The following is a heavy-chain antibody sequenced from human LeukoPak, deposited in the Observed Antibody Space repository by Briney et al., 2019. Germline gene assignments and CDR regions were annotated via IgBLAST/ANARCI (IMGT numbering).Heavy chain of an antibody. CDR3: AKDQYDSSGPFDN. CDR1: GFTFSSYV. J-gene: IGHJ4*02. CDR2: ISGSGGGR. V-gene: IGHV3-23*01. Sequence: GGSLRLSCAVSGFTFSSYVMSWVRQAPGKGLEWVSTISGSGGGRYYADSVKGRFTISRDNSKNTLYLQMNSLRAEDTAVYYCAKDQYDSSGPFDNWGQGTLVTVSS. D-gene: IGHD3-22*01.